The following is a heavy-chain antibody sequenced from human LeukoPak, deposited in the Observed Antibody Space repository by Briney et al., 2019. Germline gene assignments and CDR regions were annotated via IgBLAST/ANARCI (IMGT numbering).Heavy chain of an antibody. D-gene: IGHD3-3*01. CDR1: GGSISSGDYY. V-gene: IGHV4-30-4*01. Sequence: SETLSLTCTVSGGSISSGDYYWSWIRQPPGKGLEWIGYIYYSGSTYYNPSLKSRVTISVDTSKSQFSLKLSSVTAADTAVYYCARASPCITIFGVVTLTTSWFDPWGQGTLVTVSS. J-gene: IGHJ5*02. CDR2: IYYSGST. CDR3: ARASPCITIFGVVTLTTSWFDP.